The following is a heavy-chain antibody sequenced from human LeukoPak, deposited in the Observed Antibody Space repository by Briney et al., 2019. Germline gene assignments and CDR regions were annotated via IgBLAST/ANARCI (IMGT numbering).Heavy chain of an antibody. Sequence: GGSLRLSCAASGFTFSSYWMSWVRQAPGKGLEWVANIKQDGSEKYYVDSVKGRFTISRDNAKNSLYLQMNSLRAEDTAVYFCASYTGYYSAPYDYWGQGTLVTVSS. CDR2: IKQDGSEK. J-gene: IGHJ4*02. CDR1: GFTFSSYW. CDR3: ASYTGYYSAPYDY. V-gene: IGHV3-7*01. D-gene: IGHD3-9*01.